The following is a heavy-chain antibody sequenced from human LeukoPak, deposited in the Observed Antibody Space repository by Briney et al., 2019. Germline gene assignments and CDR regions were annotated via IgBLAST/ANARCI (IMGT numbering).Heavy chain of an antibody. V-gene: IGHV3-23*01. J-gene: IGHJ4*02. CDR3: AKDWGYSSSQGYYFDY. Sequence: GASLRLSCAASGFTFSSYAVSWVRQAPGKGLEWVSSISGSGVATYSADSVKGRFTISRDNSKNTLYLQMSSLRAEDTAVYYCAKDWGYSSSQGYYFDYWGQGTLVTVS. D-gene: IGHD6-13*01. CDR1: GFTFSSYA. CDR2: ISGSGVAT.